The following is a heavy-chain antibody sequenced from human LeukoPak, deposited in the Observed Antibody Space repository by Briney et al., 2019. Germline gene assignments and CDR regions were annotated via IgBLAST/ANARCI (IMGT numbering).Heavy chain of an antibody. CDR1: GFTVSSNY. J-gene: IGHJ4*02. V-gene: IGHV3-53*01. D-gene: IGHD6-13*01. CDR2: IYSGGST. CDR3: ARSADRYSSSWSSYYFDY. Sequence: GGSLRLSCAASGFTVSSNYMSWVRQALGKGLEWVSVIYSGGSTYYADSVKGRFTISRDNSKNTLYLQMNSLRAEDTAVYYCARSADRYSSSWSSYYFDYWGQGTLVTVSS.